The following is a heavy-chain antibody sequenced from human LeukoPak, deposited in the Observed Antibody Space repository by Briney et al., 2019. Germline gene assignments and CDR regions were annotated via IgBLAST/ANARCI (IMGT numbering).Heavy chain of an antibody. J-gene: IGHJ4*02. CDR3: ARDTTVASGMQY. D-gene: IGHD6-19*01. Sequence: KPSETLSLTCTVSSGSISTFSWTWIRQFPGKGLEWIGSIYSRSTNYNPSLKSRVAISVHTSKNQFSLRLNSVTTADTAVYYCARDTTVASGMQYWGQGTLVTVSS. CDR1: SGSISTFS. CDR2: IYSRST. V-gene: IGHV4-59*01.